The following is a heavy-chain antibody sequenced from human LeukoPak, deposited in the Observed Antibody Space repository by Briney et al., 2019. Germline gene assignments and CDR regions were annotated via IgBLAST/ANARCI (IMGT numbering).Heavy chain of an antibody. V-gene: IGHV4-39*07. CDR3: ARAGYGDSDFDY. Sequence: QASETLSLTCTVSGGSISSSSYYWGWIRQPPGKGLEWIGSIYYSGSTYYNPSLKSRVTISVDTSKNQLSLKLNSVTAADTAVYYCARAGYGDSDFDYWGQGTLVTVSS. CDR2: IYYSGST. D-gene: IGHD4-17*01. J-gene: IGHJ4*02. CDR1: GGSISSSSYY.